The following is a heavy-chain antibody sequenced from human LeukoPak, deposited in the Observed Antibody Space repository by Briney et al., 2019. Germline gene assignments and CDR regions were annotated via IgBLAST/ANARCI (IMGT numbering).Heavy chain of an antibody. V-gene: IGHV4-34*01. J-gene: IGHJ4*02. CDR2: INHSGST. D-gene: IGHD3-9*01. Sequence: SETLSLTCAVYGGSFSGYYWSWIRQPPGKGLEWIGEINHSGSTNYNPSLKSRVTISVDTSKNQFSLKLSSVTAADTAVYYCTRSEGYDILTGYYHLFDYWGQGTLVTVSS. CDR1: GGSFSGYY. CDR3: TRSEGYDILTGYYHLFDY.